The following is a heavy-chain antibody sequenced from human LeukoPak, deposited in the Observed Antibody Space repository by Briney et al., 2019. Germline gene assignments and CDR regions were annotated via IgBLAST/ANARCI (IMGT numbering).Heavy chain of an antibody. CDR3: ARLGGAVVPAAVYGMDV. D-gene: IGHD2-2*01. CDR1: GGSFSGYY. J-gene: IGHJ6*02. Sequence: PSETLSLTCAVYGGSFSGYYWSWIRQPPGKGLEWIGEINHSGSTNYNPSLKSRVTISVDTSKNQFSLKLSSVIAADTAVYYCARLGGAVVPAAVYGMDVWGQGTTVTVSS. CDR2: INHSGST. V-gene: IGHV4-34*01.